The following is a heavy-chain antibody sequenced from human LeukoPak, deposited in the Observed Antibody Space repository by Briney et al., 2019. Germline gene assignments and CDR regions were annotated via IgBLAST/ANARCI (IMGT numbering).Heavy chain of an antibody. J-gene: IGHJ6*02. Sequence: GGSLRLSCAASGFTFSSYAMSWVRQAPGRGLEWVSAISGSGGSTYYADSVKGRFTISRDSAKNSLYLQMNSLRAEDTAVYYCARDGGPRVYYYGMDVWGQGTTVTVSS. CDR3: ARDGGPRVYYYGMDV. V-gene: IGHV3-23*01. CDR1: GFTFSSYA. D-gene: IGHD1-14*01. CDR2: ISGSGGST.